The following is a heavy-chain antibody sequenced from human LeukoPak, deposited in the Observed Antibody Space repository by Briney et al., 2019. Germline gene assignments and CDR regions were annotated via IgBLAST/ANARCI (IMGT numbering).Heavy chain of an antibody. CDR3: ARVQGHPPNGLDI. D-gene: IGHD2-8*01. J-gene: IGHJ3*02. V-gene: IGHV3-74*01. Sequence: GGSLRLSCTASGFSFSGHWMHWARQLPGKGLVWVSRISPTGSTTSYADSVKGRFTVSRDNAKNTLYLQVNNLRAEDTAVCYCARVQGHPPNGLDIWGQGTMVTVSS. CDR2: ISPTGSTT. CDR1: GFSFSGHW.